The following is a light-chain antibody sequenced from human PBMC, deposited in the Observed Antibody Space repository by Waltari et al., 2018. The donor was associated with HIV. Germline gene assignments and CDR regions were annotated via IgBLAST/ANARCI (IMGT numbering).Light chain of an antibody. V-gene: IGLV3-21*04. J-gene: IGLJ2*01. Sequence: SYVLTQPPSVSVAPGKTARITCGGNNIGSKSVHWYQQKPGQAPVQVIYDDSDRPSGIPERFSGSNSGNTATLTISRVEAGDEADYYCQVWDSSSDHPVVFGGGTKLTVL. CDR3: QVWDSSSDHPVV. CDR1: NIGSKS. CDR2: DDS.